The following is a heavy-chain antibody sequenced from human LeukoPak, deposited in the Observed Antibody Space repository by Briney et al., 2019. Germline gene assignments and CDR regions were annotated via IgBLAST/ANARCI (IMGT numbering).Heavy chain of an antibody. CDR3: ARNPEEHWLDESENWYFDL. Sequence: ASVKVSCKASGYTFIDYYLHWLRQAPGQGLEWMGRINPNKGDTKPAQKFQGRVTMTRDTSISVAYMELRSLQSDDTAVYYCARNPEEHWLDESENWYFDLWGSGTLVTVSS. V-gene: IGHV1-2*06. CDR2: INPNKGDT. D-gene: IGHD6-19*01. J-gene: IGHJ2*01. CDR1: GYTFIDYY.